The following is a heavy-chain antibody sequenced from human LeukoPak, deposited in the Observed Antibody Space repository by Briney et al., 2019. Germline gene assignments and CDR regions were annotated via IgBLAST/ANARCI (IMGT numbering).Heavy chain of an antibody. CDR1: GYSISSGYY. D-gene: IGHD6-13*01. Sequence: SETLSLTCTVSGYSISSGYYWGWIRQPPGKGLEWIGSIYHSGGTYYNPSLKSRVTISVDTSKNQFSLRLSSVTAADTAVYYCARDRQQLVHGNNWFDPWGQGTLVTVSS. CDR2: IYHSGGT. CDR3: ARDRQQLVHGNNWFDP. J-gene: IGHJ5*02. V-gene: IGHV4-38-2*02.